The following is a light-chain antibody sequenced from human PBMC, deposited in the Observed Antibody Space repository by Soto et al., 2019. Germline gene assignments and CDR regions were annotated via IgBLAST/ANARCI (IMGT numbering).Light chain of an antibody. V-gene: IGKV1-39*01. J-gene: IGKJ3*01. CDR1: QSISSY. CDR2: AAS. CDR3: QQSYSTPPSLT. Sequence: DIQMTQSPSSLSASVGDRVTITCRASQSISSYLNWYQQKPGKAPKLLIYAASSLQSGVRSRFRGSGSGTDFTLTISSLQPEDFATYYCQQSYSTPPSLTFGPGTKVDIK.